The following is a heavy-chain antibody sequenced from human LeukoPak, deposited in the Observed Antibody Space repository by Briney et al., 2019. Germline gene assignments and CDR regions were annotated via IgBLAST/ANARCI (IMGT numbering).Heavy chain of an antibody. CDR3: ARDKHSSSWYYLDYYYYYYMDV. D-gene: IGHD6-13*01. CDR1: GYTFTGYY. J-gene: IGHJ6*03. V-gene: IGHV1-2*02. Sequence: GASVKVSCKASGYTFTGYYMHWVRQAPGQGLEWMGWINPNSGGTNYAQKFQGRVTMTRDTSISTAYMELSRLRSDDTAVYYCARDKHSSSWYYLDYYYYYYMDVWGKGTTVTVSS. CDR2: INPNSGGT.